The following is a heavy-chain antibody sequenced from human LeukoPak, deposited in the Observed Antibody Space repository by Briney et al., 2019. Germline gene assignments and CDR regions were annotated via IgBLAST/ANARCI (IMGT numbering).Heavy chain of an antibody. V-gene: IGHV7-4-1*02. Sequence: ASVKVSCKASGYTFTSYAMNWVRQAPGQGLEWMEWTNTNTGNPTYAQGFTGRFVFSLDTSVSTAYLQISSLKAEDTAVYFCARDWGGWNQAYWGQGTLVTVSS. CDR3: ARDWGGWNQAY. CDR2: TNTNTGNP. CDR1: GYTFTSYA. D-gene: IGHD1-1*01. J-gene: IGHJ4*02.